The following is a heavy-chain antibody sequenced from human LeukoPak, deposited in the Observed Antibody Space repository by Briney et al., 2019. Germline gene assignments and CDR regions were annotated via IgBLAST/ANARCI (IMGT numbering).Heavy chain of an antibody. CDR2: IIPIFGTA. J-gene: IGHJ4*02. CDR1: GGTFSSYA. Sequence: GASVKVSCKASGGTFSSYAIGWVRQAPGQGLEWMGGIIPIFGTANYAQKFQGRVTITPDESTSTAYMELSSLRSEDTAVYYCARDLRGYSVTWGQGTLVTVSS. D-gene: IGHD5/OR15-5a*01. V-gene: IGHV1-69*13. CDR3: ARDLRGYSVT.